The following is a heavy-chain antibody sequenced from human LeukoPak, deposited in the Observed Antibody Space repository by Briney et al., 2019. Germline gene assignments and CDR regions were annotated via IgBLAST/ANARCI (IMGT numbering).Heavy chain of an antibody. CDR2: ISGSGGST. CDR1: GFTFSSYA. J-gene: IGHJ4*02. Sequence: PGGSLRLSCAASGFTFSSYAMSWVRQAPGKGLEWVSAISGSGGSTYYADSVKGRYTISRDNSKNTLYLQMNSLRAEDTAVYYCRGPDFIVVVPAARTVFDYWGQGTLVTVSS. V-gene: IGHV3-23*01. D-gene: IGHD2-2*01. CDR3: RGPDFIVVVPAARTVFDY.